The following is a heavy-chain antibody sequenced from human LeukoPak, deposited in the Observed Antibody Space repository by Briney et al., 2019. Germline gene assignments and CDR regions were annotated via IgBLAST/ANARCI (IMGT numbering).Heavy chain of an antibody. CDR2: IYSAGGT. CDR1: GFTVSSYS. D-gene: IGHD2-15*01. Sequence: GGSLRLSCAASGFTVSSYSMSWVRQAPGKGLEWVSVIYSAGGTSYANSVKGRFTISRDNSKNTLSLQLNSLRAEDTAVYFCAREDGYCSGGNCYSYFDSWGQGTLVTVSA. CDR3: AREDGYCSGGNCYSYFDS. V-gene: IGHV3-53*01. J-gene: IGHJ4*02.